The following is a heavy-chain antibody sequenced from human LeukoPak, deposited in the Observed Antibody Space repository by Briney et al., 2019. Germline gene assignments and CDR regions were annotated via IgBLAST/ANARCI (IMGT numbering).Heavy chain of an antibody. Sequence: GESLKISCKGSGYSFTSYWIGWVRQMPGKGLEWMGIIYPGDSDTRYSPSFQGQVTISADKSISTAYLQWRSLKTSDTAMYYCARYIATRPGEYYFDYWGQETLVTVSS. J-gene: IGHJ4*02. CDR1: GYSFTSYW. D-gene: IGHD6-6*01. V-gene: IGHV5-51*01. CDR3: ARYIATRPGEYYFDY. CDR2: IYPGDSDT.